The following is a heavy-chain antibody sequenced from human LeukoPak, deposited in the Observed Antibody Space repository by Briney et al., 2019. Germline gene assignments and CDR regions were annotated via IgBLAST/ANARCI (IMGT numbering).Heavy chain of an antibody. D-gene: IGHD3-9*01. CDR3: ARTPPSNYDIVTGFAVDY. CDR1: GFTFSSYA. V-gene: IGHV3-23*01. J-gene: IGHJ4*02. Sequence: PGGSLRLSCAASGFTFSSYAMSWVRHAPGKGLGWVSVISGSGGSTYYADSVKGRYTISRDNSKTTLYLQMNSLRAEDTAVGYCARTPPSNYDIVTGFAVDYWGQGTLVTVSS. CDR2: ISGSGGST.